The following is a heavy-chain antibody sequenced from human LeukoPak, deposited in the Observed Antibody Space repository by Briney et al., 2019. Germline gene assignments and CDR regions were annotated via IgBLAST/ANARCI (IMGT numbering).Heavy chain of an antibody. Sequence: PGGSLRLSCAASGFTFNTYWMNWVRQAPGERLEWVASMNQDGTEKYYVDSVRGRFTISRDNAKNTLYLEVNSLRAEDTAVYYCARTIFGVVRPYYSDYWGQGILVTVSS. V-gene: IGHV3-7*01. CDR3: ARTIFGVVRPYYSDY. CDR2: MNQDGTEK. D-gene: IGHD3-3*01. J-gene: IGHJ4*02. CDR1: GFTFNTYW.